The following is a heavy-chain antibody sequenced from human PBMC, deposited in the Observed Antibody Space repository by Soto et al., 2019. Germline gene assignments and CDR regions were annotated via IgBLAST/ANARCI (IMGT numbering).Heavy chain of an antibody. CDR1: GYTFTSYV. CDR3: ARDSSMVRGVVPTYYYGMGV. D-gene: IGHD3-10*01. J-gene: IGHJ6*02. CDR2: INAGNGNT. V-gene: IGHV1-3*01. Sequence: GASVKVSCKASGYTFTSYVMHWVRQAPGQRLEWMGWINAGNGNTKYSQKFEGRVTITRDTSASTAYMDLSSLRSEDTAVFYCARDSSMVRGVVPTYYYGMGVWGQGTTVTVSS.